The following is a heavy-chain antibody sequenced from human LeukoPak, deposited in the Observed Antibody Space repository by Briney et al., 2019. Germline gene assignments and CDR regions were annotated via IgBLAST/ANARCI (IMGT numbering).Heavy chain of an antibody. D-gene: IGHD3-10*01. V-gene: IGHV3-23*01. CDR1: GFTFSSYG. Sequence: GSLRLSCAASGFTFSSYGMSWVRQAPGKGLEWVSGISGSGGSTYYADSVKGRFTISRDNSKNTLYLQMNSLRAEDTAVYYCAKRQRFGDSFDYWGQGTLVTVSS. CDR2: ISGSGGST. CDR3: AKRQRFGDSFDY. J-gene: IGHJ4*02.